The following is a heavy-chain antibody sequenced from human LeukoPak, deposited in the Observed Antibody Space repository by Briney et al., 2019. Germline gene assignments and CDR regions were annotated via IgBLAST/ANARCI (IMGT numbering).Heavy chain of an antibody. V-gene: IGHV3-74*01. CDR2: INRDGRST. D-gene: IGHD4-17*01. J-gene: IGHJ4*02. CDR1: GFTFSNYW. Sequence: PGGSLRLPCAASGFTFSNYWMHWVRQAPGKGLVWVSRINRDGRSTNYADSVKGRFTISRDNAKNTVFLQMSSLRAEDTAVYYCALPLRDGDFYFDYWGQGALVTVSS. CDR3: ALPLRDGDFYFDY.